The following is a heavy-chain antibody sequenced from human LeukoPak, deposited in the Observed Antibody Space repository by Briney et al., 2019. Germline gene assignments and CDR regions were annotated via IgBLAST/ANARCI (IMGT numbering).Heavy chain of an antibody. CDR1: GFTISGSW. J-gene: IGHJ3*01. CDR3: SRSNRHPSSWDMDV. V-gene: IGHV3-7*01. CDR2: IKPDGSPG. D-gene: IGHD6-13*01. Sequence: GGSLRLSCAASGFTISGSWMTWVRQAPGKGLEWVANIKPDGSPGLQLGSVRGRFTVSRDNAKHSVYLQMNSLRADDTGVYYCSRSNRHPSSWDMDVRGHGTMVTVSS.